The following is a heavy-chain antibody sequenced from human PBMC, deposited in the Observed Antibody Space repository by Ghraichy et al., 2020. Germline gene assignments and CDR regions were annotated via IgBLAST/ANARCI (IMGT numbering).Heavy chain of an antibody. J-gene: IGHJ4*02. Sequence: GGSLRLSCTASGFTFRTYWMHWVRQAPGKGLVWVSRINEDGSDTGYADSVKGRFTISRDNAKNTVYLQMNSLRAEDTAVYYCTRILVGRDYTNPFDYWGQGTLVTVSS. CDR3: TRILVGRDYTNPFDY. D-gene: IGHD4-11*01. V-gene: IGHV3-74*01. CDR2: INEDGSDT. CDR1: GFTFRTYW.